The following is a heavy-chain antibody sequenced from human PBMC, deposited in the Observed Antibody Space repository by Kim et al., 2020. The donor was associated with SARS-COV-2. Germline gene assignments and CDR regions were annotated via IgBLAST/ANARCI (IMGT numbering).Heavy chain of an antibody. CDR1: GGSFSGYY. D-gene: IGHD6-13*01. V-gene: IGHV4-34*01. CDR3: ARGRQQRGYFVY. J-gene: IGHJ4*02. Sequence: SETLSLTCAVYGGSFSGYYWSWIRQPPGKGLEWIGEINHSGSTNYNPSLKSRVTISVHTSKNQFSLNLTSVSVTAADTAVYYCARGRQQRGYFVYWGQG. CDR2: INHSGST.